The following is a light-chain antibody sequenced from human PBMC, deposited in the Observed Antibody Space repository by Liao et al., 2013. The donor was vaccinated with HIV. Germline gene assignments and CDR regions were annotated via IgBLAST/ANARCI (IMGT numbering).Light chain of an antibody. CDR1: NIASKS. Sequence: SYELTLPPSVSVAPGKTARSICGGNNIASKSVHRSQQKTGQAPVLVIYCHCDRPSGIPERFSGSNSGNTATLTISRVEAGDEADYYCQVWDYTDHLVFGGGTKLTVL. J-gene: IGLJ2*01. CDR2: CHC. V-gene: IGLV3-21*04. CDR3: QVWDYTDHLV.